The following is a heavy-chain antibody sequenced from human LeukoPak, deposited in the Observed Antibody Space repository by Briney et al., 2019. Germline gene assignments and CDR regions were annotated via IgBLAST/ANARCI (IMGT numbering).Heavy chain of an antibody. V-gene: IGHV3-23*01. CDR2: ISGGGETT. CDR3: ARDYADYVGYFFFDY. D-gene: IGHD4-17*01. J-gene: IGHJ4*02. CDR1: GFTFNNYA. Sequence: GGSLRLSCAASGFTFNNYATNWVRQAPGKGLEWVSSISGGGETTSYADSAKGRFTISRDNSQNTLYLQMNSLRAEDTAVYYCARDYADYVGYFFFDYWGQGTLVTVSS.